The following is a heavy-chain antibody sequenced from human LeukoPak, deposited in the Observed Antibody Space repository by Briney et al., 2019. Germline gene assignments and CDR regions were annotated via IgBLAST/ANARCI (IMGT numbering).Heavy chain of an antibody. CDR1: GGSISSSSYY. CDR3: ARDGRLVVTEYYFDY. Sequence: PSETLSLTCTVSGGSISSSSYYWGWIRQPPGEGLEWIGSIFYSGTTYYNPSLKSRVTISLDTSKNQFSLRLSPVTAADTAVYYCARDGRLVVTEYYFDYWGQGALVTVSS. J-gene: IGHJ4*02. CDR2: IFYSGTT. V-gene: IGHV4-39*07. D-gene: IGHD2-21*01.